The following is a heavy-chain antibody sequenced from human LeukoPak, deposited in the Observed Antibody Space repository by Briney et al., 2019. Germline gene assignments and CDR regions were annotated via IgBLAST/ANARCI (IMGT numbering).Heavy chain of an antibody. CDR2: ISSSSSYI. V-gene: IGHV3-21*01. CDR1: GFTFSSYS. Sequence: PGGFLRLSCAASGFTFSSYSMNWVRQAPGKGLEWVSSISSSSSYIYYADSVKGRFTISRDNAKNSLYLQMNSLRAEDTAVYYCARDNYDSSGYQLFDYWGQGTLVTVSS. J-gene: IGHJ4*02. CDR3: ARDNYDSSGYQLFDY. D-gene: IGHD3-22*01.